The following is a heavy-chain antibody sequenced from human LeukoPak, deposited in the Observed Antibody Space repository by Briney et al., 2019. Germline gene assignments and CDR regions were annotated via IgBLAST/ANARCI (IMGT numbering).Heavy chain of an antibody. J-gene: IGHJ4*02. D-gene: IGHD5-24*01. Sequence: GGSLRLSCAASGFTFSSYAMHWVRQAPGKGLEWVAVISYDGSNKYYADSVKGRSTISRDNSKNTLYLQMNSLRAEDTAVYYCARPDGYNYFDYWGQGTLVTVSS. CDR2: ISYDGSNK. V-gene: IGHV3-30-3*01. CDR1: GFTFSSYA. CDR3: ARPDGYNYFDY.